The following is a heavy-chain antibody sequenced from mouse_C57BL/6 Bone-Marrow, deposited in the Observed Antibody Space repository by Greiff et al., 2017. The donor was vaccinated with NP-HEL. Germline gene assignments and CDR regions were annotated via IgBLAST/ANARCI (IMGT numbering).Heavy chain of an antibody. CDR1: GYTFTSYG. J-gene: IGHJ2*01. CDR3: AKDYYGSSPY. CDR2: IYPRSGNT. V-gene: IGHV1-81*01. Sequence: QVHVKQSGAELARPGASVKLSCKASGYTFTSYGISWVKQRTGQGLEWIGEIYPRSGNTYYNEKFKGKATLTADKSSSTAYMELRSLTSEDSAVYFCAKDYYGSSPYWGQGTTLTVSS. D-gene: IGHD1-1*01.